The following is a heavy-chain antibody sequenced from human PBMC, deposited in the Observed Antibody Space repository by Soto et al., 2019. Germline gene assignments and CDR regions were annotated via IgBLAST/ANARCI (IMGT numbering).Heavy chain of an antibody. CDR1: GFTFTNYD. CDR3: AKVFCSGGSFPTYFSYMDV. D-gene: IGHD2-15*01. V-gene: IGHV3-23*01. J-gene: IGHJ6*03. CDR2: IRSRGGST. Sequence: EVQLLESGGGLVQPGGSLTLSCAASGFTFTNYDMRWVRQPPGKGLEWVSVIRSRGGSTNYAGSVKGRFTVSSDNPKNTLYLQINSLRAEDTAGYYGAKVFCSGGSFPTYFSYMDVWGKGTTVTVSS.